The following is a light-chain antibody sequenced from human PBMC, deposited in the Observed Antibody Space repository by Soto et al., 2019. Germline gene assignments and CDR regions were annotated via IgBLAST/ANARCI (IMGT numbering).Light chain of an antibody. Sequence: IQMPQSPSSLSASLGDRFTITCLASQSISSYLNWYQQKPGKAPKLLIYAASSLQSGVPSRFSGSGSGTDFTLTISSLQPEDFATYYCQQSYSTPWTFGQGTNVDVK. J-gene: IGKJ1*01. CDR1: QSISSY. CDR2: AAS. CDR3: QQSYSTPWT. V-gene: IGKV1-39*01.